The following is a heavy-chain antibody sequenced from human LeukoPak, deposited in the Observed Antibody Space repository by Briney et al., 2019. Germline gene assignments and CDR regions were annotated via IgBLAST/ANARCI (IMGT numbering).Heavy chain of an antibody. CDR3: AKDGGSGYYYFDY. Sequence: GGSLRLSCAASGFAFSSYAMSWVRQAPGKGLEWVSAISGSGGSTYYADSVKGRFTISRDNSKNTLYVQMNSLRAEDTAVYYCAKDGGSGYYYFDYWGQGTLVTVSS. CDR1: GFAFSSYA. V-gene: IGHV3-23*01. CDR2: ISGSGGST. D-gene: IGHD3-22*01. J-gene: IGHJ4*02.